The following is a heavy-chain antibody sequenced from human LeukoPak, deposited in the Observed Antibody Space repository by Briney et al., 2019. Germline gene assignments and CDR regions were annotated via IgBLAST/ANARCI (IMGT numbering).Heavy chain of an antibody. Sequence: GASVKVSCKASGGTFSSYAISWVRQAPGQGLEWMGGIIPIFGTANYAQKFQGRVTITADESTSTAYMELSSLRSEDTAVYYCARGYSYYYYYGMDVWGQGTTVTVSS. D-gene: IGHD4-11*01. CDR2: IIPIFGTA. J-gene: IGHJ6*02. V-gene: IGHV1-69*13. CDR3: ARGYSYYYYYGMDV. CDR1: GGTFSSYA.